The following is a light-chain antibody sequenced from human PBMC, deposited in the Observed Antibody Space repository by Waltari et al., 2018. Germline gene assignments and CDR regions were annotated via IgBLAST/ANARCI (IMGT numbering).Light chain of an antibody. CDR2: AAS. V-gene: IGKV1-39*01. CDR1: QSISSY. Sequence: DIQITQSPSSLSASVGDRVTITRREIQSISSYLNWYQQKPGKAPKLLIYAASSLQSGVPSSFSGSGSGTEFTLTISSLQPEDFATYYCQQSYSTPRGYTFGQGTKLEIK. CDR3: QQSYSTPRGYT. J-gene: IGKJ2*01.